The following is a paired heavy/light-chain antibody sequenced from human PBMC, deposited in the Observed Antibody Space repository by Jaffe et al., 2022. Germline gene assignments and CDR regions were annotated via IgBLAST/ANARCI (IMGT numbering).Heavy chain of an antibody. D-gene: IGHD3-9*01. CDR3: ARARKVYYDILTGYWGGAYDY. J-gene: IGHJ4*02. CDR1: GGSISSGSYY. V-gene: IGHV4-61*02. CDR2: IYTSGST. Sequence: QVQLQESGPGLVKPSQTLSLTCTVSGGSISSGSYYWSWIRQPAGKGLEWIGRIYTSGSTNYNPSLKSRVTISVDTSKNQFSLKLSSVTAADTAVYYCARARKVYYDILTGYWGGAYDYWGQGTLVTVSS.
Light chain of an antibody. CDR2: GAS. J-gene: IGKJ1*01. CDR1: QSVSSSY. Sequence: EIVLTQSPGTLSLSPGERATLSCRASQSVSSSYLAWYQQKPGQAPRLLIYGASSRATGIPDRFSGSGSGTDFTLTISRLEPEDFAVYYCQQYGSSPETFGQGTKVEIK. V-gene: IGKV3-20*01. CDR3: QQYGSSPET.